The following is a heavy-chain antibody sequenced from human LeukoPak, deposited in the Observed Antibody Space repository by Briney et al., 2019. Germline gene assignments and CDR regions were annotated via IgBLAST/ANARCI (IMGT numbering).Heavy chain of an antibody. CDR3: ARDLLNEYSSSLPPRFDP. D-gene: IGHD6-6*01. V-gene: IGHV1-69*13. CDR2: IIPIFGTA. J-gene: IGHJ5*02. CDR1: GGTFSSYA. Sequence: SVKVSCKASGGTFSSYAISWVRQAPGQGLEWMGGIIPIFGTANYAQKFQGRVTITADESTSTAYMELSSLRSEDTAVYYCARDLLNEYSSSLPPRFDPWGQGALVTVSS.